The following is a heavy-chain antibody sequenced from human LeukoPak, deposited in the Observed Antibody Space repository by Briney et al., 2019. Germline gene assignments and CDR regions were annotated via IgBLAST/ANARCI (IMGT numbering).Heavy chain of an antibody. D-gene: IGHD4-17*01. CDR2: IYYSGST. CDR1: GGSISSYY. J-gene: IGHJ6*03. Sequence: PSETLSLACTVSGGSISSYYWSWIRQPPGKGLEWFGYIYYSGSTNYNPSLKSRVTISVDTSKNQFSLKLSSVTAADTAVYYCARGAVTTVYYYYYMDVWGKGTTVTVSS. CDR3: ARGAVTTVYYYYYMDV. V-gene: IGHV4-59*01.